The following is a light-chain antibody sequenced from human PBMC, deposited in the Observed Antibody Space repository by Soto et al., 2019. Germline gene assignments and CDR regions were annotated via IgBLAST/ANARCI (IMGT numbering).Light chain of an antibody. Sequence: EIVLTQSPGTLSLSPGKRSTLSCRTSQSVSSYLAWYQQKPGQAPRLLIYDASNRATGIPARFSGSGSGTDFTLTISSLEPEDFAVYYCQQRSNWPRAFGQGTRLEIK. CDR1: QSVSSY. J-gene: IGKJ5*01. V-gene: IGKV3-11*01. CDR2: DAS. CDR3: QQRSNWPRA.